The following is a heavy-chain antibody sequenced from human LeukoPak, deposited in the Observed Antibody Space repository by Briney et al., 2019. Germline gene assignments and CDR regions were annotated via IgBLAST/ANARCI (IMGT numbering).Heavy chain of an antibody. V-gene: IGHV3-23*01. CDR1: GFTFSSYA. Sequence: GGSLRLSCAASGFTFSSYAMSWVRQAPAKGLEWVSAISGSGGSTYYADSVKGRFTISRDNSKNTLYLQMNSLRAEDTAVYYCAKDRNFWSGYSPLDNWGQGTLVTVSS. CDR2: ISGSGGST. J-gene: IGHJ4*02. D-gene: IGHD3-3*01. CDR3: AKDRNFWSGYSPLDN.